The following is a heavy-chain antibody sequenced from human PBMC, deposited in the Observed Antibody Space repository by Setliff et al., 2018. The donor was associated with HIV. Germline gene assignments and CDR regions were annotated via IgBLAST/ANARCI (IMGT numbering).Heavy chain of an antibody. CDR2: ISNVGHT. CDR1: PGSISRFH. J-gene: IGHJ3*02. CDR3: VGHPGARIGISDALDI. D-gene: IGHD1-20*01. V-gene: IGHV4-59*08. Sequence: PSETLSLTCTVSPGSISRFHWSWDRRPPGMGLEGIGYISNVGHTNRIPSLKSRVTILMHTSKDQFSLRLALVTAADTAVYYGVGHPGARIGISDALDIWGQGSMITVSS.